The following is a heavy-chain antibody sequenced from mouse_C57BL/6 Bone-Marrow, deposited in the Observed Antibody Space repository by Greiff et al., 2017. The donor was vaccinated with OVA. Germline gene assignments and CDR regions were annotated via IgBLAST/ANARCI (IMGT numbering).Heavy chain of an antibody. D-gene: IGHD1-1*01. CDR3: TRGITTVVPYYFDY. CDR1: GYTFTSYW. V-gene: IGHV1-5*01. Sequence: EVKLVESGTVLARPGASVKMSCKTSGYTFTSYWMHWVKQRPGQGLEWIGAIYPGNSDTSYNQKFKGKAKLTAVTSASTAYMELSSLTNEDSAVYYCTRGITTVVPYYFDYWGQGTTLTVSS. J-gene: IGHJ2*01. CDR2: IYPGNSDT.